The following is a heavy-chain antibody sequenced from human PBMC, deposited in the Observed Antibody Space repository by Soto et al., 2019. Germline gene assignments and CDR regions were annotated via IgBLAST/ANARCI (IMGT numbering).Heavy chain of an antibody. CDR3: ARDDYYGSGSYAEYFKH. J-gene: IGHJ1*01. D-gene: IGHD3-10*01. Sequence: GESLKISCAASGFTFSSYWMSWVRQAPGKGLEWVANIKQDGSEKYYVDSVKGRFTISRDNAKNSLYLQMNSLRAEDTAVYYCARDDYYGSGSYAEYFKHWGQGTLVTVSS. V-gene: IGHV3-7*03. CDR2: IKQDGSEK. CDR1: GFTFSSYW.